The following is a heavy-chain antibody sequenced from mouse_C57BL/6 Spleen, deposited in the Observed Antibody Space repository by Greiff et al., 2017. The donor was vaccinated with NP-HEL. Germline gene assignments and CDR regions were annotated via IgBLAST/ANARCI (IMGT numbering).Heavy chain of an antibody. V-gene: IGHV1-72*01. Sequence: VQLQQSGAELVKPGASVKLSCKASGYTFTSYWMHWVKQRPGRGLEWIGRIDTNSGGTKYNEKFKSKATLTVDKPSSTAYMHLSSLTSEDSAVYYVVRSKITAVVAHLDYWGQGTTLTVSS. CDR1: GYTFTSYW. CDR3: VRSKITAVVAHLDY. CDR2: IDTNSGGT. D-gene: IGHD1-1*01. J-gene: IGHJ2*01.